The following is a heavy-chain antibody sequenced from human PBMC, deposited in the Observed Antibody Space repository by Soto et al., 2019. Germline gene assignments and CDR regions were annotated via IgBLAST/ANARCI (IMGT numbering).Heavy chain of an antibody. Sequence: QVQLQESGPGLVKPSETLSLTCTVSGDSISSYYWSWIRQPPGKGLEWIGYIYYSARTNYNPSLKSRVTISVDPSKNQFSLKLSSVTAADTAVYYCARGIAAADDFYYGMDVWGQGTTVTVSS. D-gene: IGHD6-13*01. V-gene: IGHV4-59*01. CDR3: ARGIAAADDFYYGMDV. CDR2: IYYSART. CDR1: GDSISSYY. J-gene: IGHJ6*02.